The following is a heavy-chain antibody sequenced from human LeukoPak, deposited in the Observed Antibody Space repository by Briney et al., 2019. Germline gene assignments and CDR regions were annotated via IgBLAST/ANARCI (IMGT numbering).Heavy chain of an antibody. Sequence: GGSLRLSCAASGFTFSDYYMSWIRQAPGKGLEWVAVISYDGSNKYYADSVKGRFTISRDNSKNTLYLQMNSLRAEDTAVYYCAKFFTGEYVRAFDVWGQGIMVTVSS. D-gene: IGHD3-10*02. CDR2: ISYDGSNK. CDR1: GFTFSDYY. J-gene: IGHJ3*01. CDR3: AKFFTGEYVRAFDV. V-gene: IGHV3-30*18.